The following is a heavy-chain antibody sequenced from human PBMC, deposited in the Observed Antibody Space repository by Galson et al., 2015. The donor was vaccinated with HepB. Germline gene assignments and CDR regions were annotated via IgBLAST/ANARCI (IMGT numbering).Heavy chain of an antibody. J-gene: IGHJ4*02. CDR1: GFTFSSYS. V-gene: IGHV3-21*01. CDR2: ISSSSSYI. Sequence: SLRLSCAASGFTFSSYSMNWVRQAPGKGLEWVSSISSSSSYIYYADSVKGRFTISRDNAKNSLYLQMNSLRAEDTAVYYCARDSRPSTRPKDFDYWGQGTLVTVSS. CDR3: ARDSRPSTRPKDFDY. D-gene: IGHD2/OR15-2a*01.